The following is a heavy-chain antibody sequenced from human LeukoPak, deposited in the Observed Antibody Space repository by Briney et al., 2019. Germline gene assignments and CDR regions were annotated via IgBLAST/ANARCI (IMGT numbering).Heavy chain of an antibody. Sequence: PSGTLSLSCAVSGGSISSSNWWSWVRQPPGKGLEWIGEIYHSGSTNYNPSLMSRVTISEDTSKNQFSLKLSSVTAADTAIYYCARGPAWYFNYWGQGTLVTVSS. CDR1: GGSISSSNW. V-gene: IGHV4-4*02. D-gene: IGHD2-15*01. CDR3: ARGPAWYFNY. CDR2: IYHSGST. J-gene: IGHJ4*02.